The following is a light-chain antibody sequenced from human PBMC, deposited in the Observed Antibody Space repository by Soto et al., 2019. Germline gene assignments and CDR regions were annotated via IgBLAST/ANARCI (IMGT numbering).Light chain of an antibody. CDR3: QSYDSSLSGYVV. CDR2: GNN. J-gene: IGLJ2*01. CDR1: NSNIGAGYD. Sequence: QSVLTQPSSVSGAPGQRVIISCTGSNSNIGAGYDVHWYQQLPGTAPKLLIYGNNNRPSGVPDRFSGSKSGTSASLAITGLQAEYEADYYCQSYDSSLSGYVVFGGGTKLTVL. V-gene: IGLV1-40*01.